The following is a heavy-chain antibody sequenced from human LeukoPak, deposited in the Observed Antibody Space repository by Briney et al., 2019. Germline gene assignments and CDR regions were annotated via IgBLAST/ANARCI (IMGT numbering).Heavy chain of an antibody. Sequence: ASVKVSCKASGYTFTSYDINWVRQATGQGLEWMGWMNPNGGNTGYAQKFQGRVTMTRNTSISTAYMELSSLRSEDTAVYYCARTYYDILTGFTAAFDIWGQGTMVTVSS. J-gene: IGHJ3*02. V-gene: IGHV1-8*01. CDR1: GYTFTSYD. CDR2: MNPNGGNT. CDR3: ARTYYDILTGFTAAFDI. D-gene: IGHD3-9*01.